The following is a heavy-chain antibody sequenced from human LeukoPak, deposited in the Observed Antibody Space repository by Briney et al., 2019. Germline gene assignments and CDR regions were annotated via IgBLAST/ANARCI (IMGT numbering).Heavy chain of an antibody. J-gene: IGHJ6*04. CDR2: IWYDGSKN. CDR3: ARDPTMDV. Sequence: VGSLRLSCAASGFTFSRNATHWVRQAPGKGLEWVAGIWYDGSKNNYADSVKGRFTISRDNSKNTVSLQMNSLRAEDTAVYYCARDPTMDVWGKGTTVTVSS. V-gene: IGHV3-33*01. CDR1: GFTFSRNA.